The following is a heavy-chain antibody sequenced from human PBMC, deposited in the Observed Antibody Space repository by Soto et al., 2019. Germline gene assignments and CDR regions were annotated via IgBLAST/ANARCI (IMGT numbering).Heavy chain of an antibody. D-gene: IGHD4-17*01. CDR1: GFTFSSYS. J-gene: IGHJ6*02. CDR2: ISSSSSTI. CDR3: ARDRLGNYGDYNGMDV. V-gene: IGHV3-48*02. Sequence: HPGGSLRLSCAASGFTFSSYSMNWVRQAPGKGLEWVSYISSSSSTIYYADNVKGRFTISRDNAKKSLYLQKNSLRDEDKDEYYCARDRLGNYGDYNGMDVWGQGTTVTVSS.